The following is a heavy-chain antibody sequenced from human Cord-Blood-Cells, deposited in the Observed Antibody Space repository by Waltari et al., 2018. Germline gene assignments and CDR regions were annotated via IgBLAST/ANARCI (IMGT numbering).Heavy chain of an antibody. J-gene: IGHJ3*02. CDR1: GFTVSSNY. CDR3: ARFVVVTDAFDI. CDR2: IYSGGST. Sequence: EVQLVETGGGLIQPGGSLRLSCAASGFTVSSNYMSWVRQAPGKGLEWVAVIYSGGSTYYADSVKGRFTISRDNSKNTLYLQMNSLRAEDTAVYYCARFVVVTDAFDIWGQGTMVTVSS. V-gene: IGHV3-53*02. D-gene: IGHD2-21*02.